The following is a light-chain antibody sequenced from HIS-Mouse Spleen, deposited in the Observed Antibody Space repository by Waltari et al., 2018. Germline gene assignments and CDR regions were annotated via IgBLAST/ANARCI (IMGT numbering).Light chain of an antibody. V-gene: IGLV2-11*01. CDR3: CSYAGSYTLV. Sequence: QSALTQPRSVSGSPGQAVTISCTGTSSDVGGYNYVSCYHQHPGKAPNLMIYDVSKRPSGVPDRFSGSKSGNTASLTISGLQAEDEADYYCCSYAGSYTLVFGGGTKLTVL. J-gene: IGLJ2*01. CDR2: DVS. CDR1: SSDVGGYNY.